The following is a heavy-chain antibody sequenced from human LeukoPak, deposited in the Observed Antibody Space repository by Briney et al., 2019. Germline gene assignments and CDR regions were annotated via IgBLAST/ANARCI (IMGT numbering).Heavy chain of an antibody. Sequence: PGGSLRLSCAASGFTFSTYEMNWVRQAPGKGLEWVSYISSSGSTIYYADSVKGRFTIPRDNAKNSLYLQMNSLRAEDTAVYYCAREGGYGDYYYFDYWGQGTLVTVSS. CDR1: GFTFSTYE. CDR3: AREGGYGDYYYFDY. D-gene: IGHD4-17*01. J-gene: IGHJ4*02. V-gene: IGHV3-48*03. CDR2: ISSSGSTI.